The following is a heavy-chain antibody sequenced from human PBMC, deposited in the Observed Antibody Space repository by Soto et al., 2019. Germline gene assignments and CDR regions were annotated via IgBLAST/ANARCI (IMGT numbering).Heavy chain of an antibody. CDR3: AKDIYELSPNCFDS. V-gene: IGHV4-59*01. Sequence: SETLSLTCTVSGGSISGYYWSWIRQPPGKGLERIGYMYNTGSTVYNPSFKSRVTISVDTSKNQFSLKLNSVTAADTAVYYCAKDIYELSPNCFDSWGQGTLVTVSS. CDR2: MYNTGST. D-gene: IGHD3-3*01. J-gene: IGHJ4*02. CDR1: GGSISGYY.